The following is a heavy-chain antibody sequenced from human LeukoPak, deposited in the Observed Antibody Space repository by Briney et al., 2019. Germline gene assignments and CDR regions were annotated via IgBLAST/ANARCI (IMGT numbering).Heavy chain of an antibody. Sequence: SQTLSLTCAISGDSVSSNSAAWNWIRQSPSRVLEWLGRTYYRSKWYNDYAVSVKSRITINPDTSKNQFSLQLNSVTPEDTAVYYCARGLRAVAGTSYWFDPWGQGTLVTVSS. CDR3: ARGLRAVAGTSYWFDP. CDR2: TYYRSKWYN. J-gene: IGHJ5*02. CDR1: GDSVSSNSAA. V-gene: IGHV6-1*01. D-gene: IGHD6-19*01.